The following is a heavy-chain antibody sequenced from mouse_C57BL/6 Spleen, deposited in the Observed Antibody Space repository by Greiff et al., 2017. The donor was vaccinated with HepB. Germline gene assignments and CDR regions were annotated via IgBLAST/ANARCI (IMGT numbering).Heavy chain of an antibody. CDR1: GYTFTDYE. CDR2: IDPETGGT. V-gene: IGHV1-15*01. Sequence: QVQLQQSGAELVRPGASVTLSCKASGYTFTDYEMHWVKQTPVHGLEWIGAIDPETGGTAYNQKFKGKAILTADKSSSTAYMELRSLTSEDSAVYYCTRGTGPYYFDYWGQGTTLTVSS. J-gene: IGHJ2*01. D-gene: IGHD4-1*01. CDR3: TRGTGPYYFDY.